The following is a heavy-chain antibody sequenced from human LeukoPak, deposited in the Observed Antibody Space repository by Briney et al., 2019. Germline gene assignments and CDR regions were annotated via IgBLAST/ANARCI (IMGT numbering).Heavy chain of an antibody. CDR3: ARSDYCSSTSCYVFDY. D-gene: IGHD2-2*01. CDR2: IYHSGST. Sequence: PSETLSLTCTVSGYSTSSGYYWGWIRQPPGKGLEWIGSIYHSGSTYYNPSLKSRVTISVDTSKNQFSLKLSSVTAADTAVYYCARSDYCSSTSCYVFDYWGQGTLVTVSS. J-gene: IGHJ4*02. CDR1: GYSTSSGYY. V-gene: IGHV4-38-2*02.